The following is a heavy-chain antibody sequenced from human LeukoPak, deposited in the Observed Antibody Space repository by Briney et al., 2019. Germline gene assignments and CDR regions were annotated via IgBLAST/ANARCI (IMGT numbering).Heavy chain of an antibody. CDR3: ARRATAVPGDY. D-gene: IGHD6-25*01. CDR2: LFSGGNR. V-gene: IGHV3-66*02. J-gene: IGHJ4*02. CDR1: GFNVGSDY. Sequence: GGSLRLSCAASGFNVGSDYINWVRQAPGKGLEWASVLFSGGNRYYADSVQGRFTISRDDSRNILYLQMNSLRPEDTAVYYCARRATAVPGDYWGQGTLVTVSS.